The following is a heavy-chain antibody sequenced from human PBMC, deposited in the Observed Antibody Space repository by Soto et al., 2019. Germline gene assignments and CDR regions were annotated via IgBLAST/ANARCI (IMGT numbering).Heavy chain of an antibody. D-gene: IGHD5-12*01. J-gene: IGHJ6*02. Sequence: NPSETLSLTCGVYGGSFSDYYWSWIRQPPGKGLEWIGEINHSGSTNYNPSLKSRVTILVDTSKHRFSLRLSSVTAADTAVYFCARERGYSGYEYYYGMDVWGQGTTVTV. CDR3: ARERGYSGYEYYYGMDV. CDR1: GGSFSDYY. CDR2: INHSGST. V-gene: IGHV4-34*01.